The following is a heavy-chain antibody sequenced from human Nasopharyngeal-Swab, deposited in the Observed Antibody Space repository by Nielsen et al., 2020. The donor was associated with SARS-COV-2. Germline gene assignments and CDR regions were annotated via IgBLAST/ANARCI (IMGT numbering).Heavy chain of an antibody. CDR2: INHNERT. J-gene: IGHJ6*02. V-gene: IGHV4-34*01. CDR1: GGSFNGFY. CDR3: ARAGRVGDAYTGLDV. Sequence: SETLSLTCSVSGGSFNGFYWNWIRQPPGKGLEWIGEINHNERTNYNPSLKSRISMLVDTSNNQVSLKVSSVSAGDPAVYYCARAGRVGDAYTGLDVWGQGTTVTVSS. D-gene: IGHD5-24*01.